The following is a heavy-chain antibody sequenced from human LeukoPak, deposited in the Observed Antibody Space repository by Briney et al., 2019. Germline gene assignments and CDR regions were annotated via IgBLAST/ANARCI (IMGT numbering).Heavy chain of an antibody. CDR3: AIWSATTLGETARDAFDI. V-gene: IGHV5-51*01. Sequence: GESLKISCKGSGYSFTSYWIGWVRQMPGKGPEWMGIIYPGDSDTRYSPSFQGQVTISADKSISTAYLQWSSLKASDTAMYYCAIWSATTLGETARDAFDIWGQGTMVTVSS. CDR2: IYPGDSDT. D-gene: IGHD3-3*01. J-gene: IGHJ3*02. CDR1: GYSFTSYW.